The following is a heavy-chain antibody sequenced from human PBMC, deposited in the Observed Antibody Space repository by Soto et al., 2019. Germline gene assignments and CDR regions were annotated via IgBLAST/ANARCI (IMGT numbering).Heavy chain of an antibody. J-gene: IGHJ6*02. Sequence: PGGSLRLSCAASGFTFSNAWMSWVRQAPGKGLEWVGRIKSKTDGGTTDYAAPVKGRFTISRDDSKNTLYLQMNSLKTEDTAVYYCTTDLYCTNGVCYSEYYYGMDVWGQGTTVTVSS. V-gene: IGHV3-15*01. CDR2: IKSKTDGGTT. CDR1: GFTFSNAW. CDR3: TTDLYCTNGVCYSEYYYGMDV. D-gene: IGHD2-8*01.